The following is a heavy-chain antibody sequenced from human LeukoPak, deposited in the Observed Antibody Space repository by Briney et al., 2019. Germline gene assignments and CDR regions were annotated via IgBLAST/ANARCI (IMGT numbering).Heavy chain of an antibody. D-gene: IGHD6-13*01. CDR1: GISVSNDY. CDR3: ARASIAAAGTGWYYFDY. V-gene: IGHV3-30-3*01. Sequence: GGSLRLSCAASGISVSNDYMSWVRQAPGKGLEWVAVISYDGSNKYYADSVKGRFTISRDNSKNTLYLQMNSLRAEDTAVYYCARASIAAAGTGWYYFDYWGQGTLVTVSS. CDR2: ISYDGSNK. J-gene: IGHJ4*02.